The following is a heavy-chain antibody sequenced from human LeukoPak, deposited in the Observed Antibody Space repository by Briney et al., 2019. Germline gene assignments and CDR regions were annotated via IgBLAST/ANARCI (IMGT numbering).Heavy chain of an antibody. D-gene: IGHD6-19*01. V-gene: IGHV3-7*05. Sequence: PGGSLRLSCAASGXNFSRYWVNWVRQAPGKGREWVANIKQDGSEKYYVDSVKGRFTISRDNAKNSLYLQMNSLRAEDTAVYYCARVVAGTPAWGQRTLVTVSS. CDR1: GXNFSRYW. CDR2: IKQDGSEK. J-gene: IGHJ5*02. CDR3: ARVVAGTPA.